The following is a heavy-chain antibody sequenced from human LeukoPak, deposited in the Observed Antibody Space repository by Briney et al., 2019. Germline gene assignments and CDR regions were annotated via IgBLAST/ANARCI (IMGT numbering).Heavy chain of an antibody. CDR2: VYYLGST. J-gene: IGHJ4*02. D-gene: IGHD6-13*01. CDR1: GGSISSYY. V-gene: IGHV4-59*01. CDR3: AGAKIAEAGFSFNY. Sequence: PSETLSLTCTVSGGSISSYYWTWIRQPPGKGLEWIGYVYYLGSTNYNPSLNSRVTISLDKSRNQFSLKLTSATAADTAQYFCAGAKIAEAGFSFNYWGQGTLVTVSS.